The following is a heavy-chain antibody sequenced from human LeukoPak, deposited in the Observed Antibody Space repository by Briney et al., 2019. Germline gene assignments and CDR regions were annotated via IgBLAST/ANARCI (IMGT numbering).Heavy chain of an antibody. CDR2: IYYSGST. CDR1: GGSISSSSYY. D-gene: IGHD3-10*01. Sequence: SETLSLTCTVSGGSISSSSYYWGWIRQPPGKGLERIGSIYYSGSTYYNPSLKSRVTISVDTSKNQFSLKLSSVTAADTAVYYCARRQYYYGSGFDPWGQGTLVTVSS. J-gene: IGHJ5*02. CDR3: ARRQYYYGSGFDP. V-gene: IGHV4-39*01.